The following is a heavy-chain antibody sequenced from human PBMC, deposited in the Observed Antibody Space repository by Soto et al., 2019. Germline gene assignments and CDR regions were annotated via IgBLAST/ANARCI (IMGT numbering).Heavy chain of an antibody. CDR1: GYTFTNYG. V-gene: IGHV1-18*01. Sequence: WASVKVSCKASGYTFTNYGISWVRQAPGQGLEWMGWISAYNGNTNYAQKLQGRVTMTTDTSTSTAYMELRSLRSDDTAVHYCARDLTERRYYYYGMDVWGQGTTVTVSS. J-gene: IGHJ6*02. D-gene: IGHD1-1*01. CDR3: ARDLTERRYYYYGMDV. CDR2: ISAYNGNT.